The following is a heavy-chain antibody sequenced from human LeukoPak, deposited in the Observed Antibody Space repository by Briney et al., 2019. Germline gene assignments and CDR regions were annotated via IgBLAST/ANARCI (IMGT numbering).Heavy chain of an antibody. V-gene: IGHV3-48*03. CDR2: ISASGTLT. D-gene: IGHD3-22*01. J-gene: IGHJ6*03. CDR3: ARVAYYDSSGYYYRDYYYYMDV. Sequence: GGSLRLSCAASGFSFSSYEMNWVRQAPGKGLEWISYISASGTLTHYADSVEGRFTISRDNAKNSLYLQMNSLRAEDTAVYYCARVAYYDSSGYYYRDYYYYMDVWGKGTTVTISS. CDR1: GFSFSSYE.